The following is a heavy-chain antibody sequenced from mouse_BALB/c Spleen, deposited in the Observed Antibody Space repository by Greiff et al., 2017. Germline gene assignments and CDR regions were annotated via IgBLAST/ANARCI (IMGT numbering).Heavy chain of an antibody. Sequence: QVQLQQPGAELVKPGASVKLSCKASGYTFTSYWMHWVKQRPGQGLEWIGEINPSNGRTNYNEKFKSKATLTVDKSSSTAYMQLSSLTSEDSAVYYGARGGTVVAYYAMDYWGQGTSVTVSS. J-gene: IGHJ4*01. CDR2: INPSNGRT. D-gene: IGHD1-1*01. CDR1: GYTFTSYW. V-gene: IGHV1S81*02. CDR3: ARGGTVVAYYAMDY.